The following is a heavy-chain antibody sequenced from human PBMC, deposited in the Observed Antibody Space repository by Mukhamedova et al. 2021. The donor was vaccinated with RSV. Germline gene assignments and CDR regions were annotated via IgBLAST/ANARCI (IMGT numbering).Heavy chain of an antibody. D-gene: IGHD3-22*01. Sequence: GLEWIGYIYYSGSTNYNPSLKSRVTISVDTSKNQFSLKLSSVTAADTAVYYCASGLSHYYYYGMDVWGQGTTVTVPS. V-gene: IGHV4-59*01. CDR3: ASGLSHYYYYGMDV. CDR2: IYYSGST. J-gene: IGHJ6*02.